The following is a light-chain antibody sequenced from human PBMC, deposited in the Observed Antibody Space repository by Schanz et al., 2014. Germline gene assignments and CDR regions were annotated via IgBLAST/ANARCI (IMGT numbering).Light chain of an antibody. V-gene: IGKV3-20*01. Sequence: EIVLTQSPGTLSLSPGERATLSCRASQTVSSNYLAWYQQKPGQAPRLLIYGASSRATGIPDRFSGSGSGTDFTLTISRLEPDDFAVYYCQQYSDWPGYTFGQGTKLEIK. J-gene: IGKJ2*01. CDR3: QQYSDWPGYT. CDR1: QTVSSNY. CDR2: GAS.